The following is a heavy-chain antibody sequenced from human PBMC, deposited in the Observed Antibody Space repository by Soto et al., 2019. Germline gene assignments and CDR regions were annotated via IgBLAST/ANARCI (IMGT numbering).Heavy chain of an antibody. Sequence: SVKLSCKASGGTFSSYAIIWLRQARGQGLEWMGGIIPIFGTANYAQKFQGRVTITADESTSTAYMELSSLRSEDTAVYYCARGAGGSGWYMAFDYWGQGTLVTVSS. CDR3: ARGAGGSGWYMAFDY. V-gene: IGHV1-69*13. CDR2: IIPIFGTA. D-gene: IGHD6-19*01. J-gene: IGHJ4*02. CDR1: GGTFSSYA.